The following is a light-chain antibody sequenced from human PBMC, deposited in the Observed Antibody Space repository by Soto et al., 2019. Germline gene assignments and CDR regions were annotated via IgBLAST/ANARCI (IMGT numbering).Light chain of an antibody. CDR3: NSYTSSSTSYV. CDR2: DVS. Sequence: LTQPASVSGSPGQSITISCTGTSSDVGAYNYVSWYQQHPGKAPKLMIYDVSNRPSGVSNRFSGSKSGNTASLTISGLQAEDEADYYCNSYTSSSTSYVFGTGTKVTVL. CDR1: SSDVGAYNY. V-gene: IGLV2-14*01. J-gene: IGLJ1*01.